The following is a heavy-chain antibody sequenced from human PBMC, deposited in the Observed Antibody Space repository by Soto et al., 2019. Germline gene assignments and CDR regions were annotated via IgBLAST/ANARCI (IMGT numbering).Heavy chain of an antibody. CDR3: ARGNPMATITCFAY. V-gene: IGHV3-21*01. CDR2: ISSSSYI. J-gene: IGHJ4*02. Sequence: PGGSLRLSGAASGFPFSSYSINWVRQAPWKGLEWVSSISSSSYIYYADSLQGRFTISRDNAKNSLYLQMNSLRAEDTAVYYCARGNPMATITCFAYLGQRTLVAVCS. D-gene: IGHD5-12*01. CDR1: GFPFSSYS.